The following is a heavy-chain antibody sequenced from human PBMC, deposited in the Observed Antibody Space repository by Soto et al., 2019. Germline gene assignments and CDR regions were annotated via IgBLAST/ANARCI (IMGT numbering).Heavy chain of an antibody. CDR3: ARDTMTGYLQFDY. J-gene: IGHJ4*02. CDR2: INANNGNT. V-gene: IGHV1-18*01. Sequence: QVQLVQSGAEVKKPGASVKVSCRASGYTFTNYGISWVRQAPGQGLEWMGWINANNGNTNYAQTLQGRVTMTTDPSTSKAYLEPRSLRSDDPAVFYCARDTMTGYLQFDYWGQGTLVTVSS. CDR1: GYTFTNYG. D-gene: IGHD3-9*01.